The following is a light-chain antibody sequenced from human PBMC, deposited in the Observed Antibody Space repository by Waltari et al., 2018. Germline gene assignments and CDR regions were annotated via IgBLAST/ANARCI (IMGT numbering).Light chain of an antibody. CDR1: STDLPKYAL. V-gene: IGLV2-23*02. CDR3: CSYAGNYVWV. J-gene: IGLJ3*02. Sequence: QSALTQPSALSGSPGQSVTLSCPGASTDLPKYALVSWYQQPPGNAPKLVISDVSKRPSGVSDRFSGSKSGDTASLTISGLQFEDEADYYCCSYAGNYVWVFGGGTRLTVL. CDR2: DVS.